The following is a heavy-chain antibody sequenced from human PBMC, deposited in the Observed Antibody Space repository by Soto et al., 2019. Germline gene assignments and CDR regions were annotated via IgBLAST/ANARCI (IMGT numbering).Heavy chain of an antibody. D-gene: IGHD3-22*01. CDR2: ISYDGSNK. V-gene: IGHV3-30*18. CDR1: GFTFSSYG. Sequence: GGSLRLSCAASGFTFSSYGMHWVRQAPGKGLEWVAVISYDGSNKYYADSVKGRFTISRDNSKNTLYLQMNSLRAEDTAVYYCAKGADSSGYYNFDYWGQGTLVT. J-gene: IGHJ4*02. CDR3: AKGADSSGYYNFDY.